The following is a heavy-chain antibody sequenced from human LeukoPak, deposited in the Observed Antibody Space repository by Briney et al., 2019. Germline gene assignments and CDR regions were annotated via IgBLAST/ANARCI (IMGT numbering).Heavy chain of an antibody. CDR3: AKSPGYSSSWYDY. CDR1: GFTFSSYG. J-gene: IGHJ4*02. D-gene: IGHD6-13*01. V-gene: IGHV3-23*01. Sequence: GGSLRLSCAASGFTFSSYGMTWVRQAPGKGLDWVATISESGGSTYYADSVKGRFTISRDNSKNTLYLQMNSLRAEDTAVYYCAKSPGYSSSWYDYWGQGTLVTVSS. CDR2: ISESGGST.